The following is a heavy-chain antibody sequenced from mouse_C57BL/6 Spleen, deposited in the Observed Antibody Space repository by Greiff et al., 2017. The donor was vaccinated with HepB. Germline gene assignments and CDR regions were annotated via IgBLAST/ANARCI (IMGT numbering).Heavy chain of an antibody. J-gene: IGHJ3*01. CDR1: GFNIKDYY. V-gene: IGHV14-1*01. CDR2: IDPEDGDT. D-gene: IGHD2-1*01. Sequence: EVKLQESGAELVRPGASVKLSCTASGFNIKDYYMHWVKQRPEQGLEWIGRIDPEDGDTEYAPKFQGKATMTADTSSNTAYLQLSSLRSEDTAVYYCTTYYYGNYGFAYWGQGTLVTVSA. CDR3: TTYYYGNYGFAY.